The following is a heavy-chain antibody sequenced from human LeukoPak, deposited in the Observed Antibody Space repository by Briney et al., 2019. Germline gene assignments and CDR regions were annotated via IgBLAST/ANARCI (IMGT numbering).Heavy chain of an antibody. CDR3: ARAGYSSSWYSVDAFDI. CDR2: IYYSGST. V-gene: IGHV4-59*01. J-gene: IGHJ3*02. CDR1: GGSISSYY. D-gene: IGHD6-13*01. Sequence: PSETLSLTCTVSGGSISSYYWSWIRQPPGKGLEWIGYIYYSGSTNYNPSLKSRVTISVDTTKNQFSLKLSSVTAADTAVYYCARAGYSSSWYSVDAFDIWGRGTMVTVSS.